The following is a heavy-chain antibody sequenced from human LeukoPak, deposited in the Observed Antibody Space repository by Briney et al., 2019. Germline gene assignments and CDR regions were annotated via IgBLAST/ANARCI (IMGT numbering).Heavy chain of an antibody. J-gene: IGHJ4*02. CDR2: IIPILGTP. D-gene: IGHD2-2*01. CDR3: ARELAPHLGYCTSTSCPGYFDY. V-gene: IGHV1-69*01. Sequence: GTAVNVSCKASGGTFSSYAISWVRQAPGPGIEWKGGIIPILGTPNHAQKYQGKVTITADESTSTAYMELSSLRSEDTAVYYCARELAPHLGYCTSTSCPGYFDYWGQGTLATVSS. CDR1: GGTFSSYA.